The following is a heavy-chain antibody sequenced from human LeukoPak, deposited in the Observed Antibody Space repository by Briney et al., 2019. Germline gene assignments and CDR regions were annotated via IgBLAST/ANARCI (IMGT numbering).Heavy chain of an antibody. CDR3: ARDASGPNWFDP. D-gene: IGHD3-3*01. CDR2: IYSGGST. Sequence: GGSLRLSCAASGFTLSSNYMSWVRQAPGKGLEWVSVIYSGGSTYYADSVKGRFTISRDNSKNTLYLQMNSLRAEDTAVYYCARDASGPNWFDPWGQGTLVTVSS. V-gene: IGHV3-53*01. CDR1: GFTLSSNY. J-gene: IGHJ5*02.